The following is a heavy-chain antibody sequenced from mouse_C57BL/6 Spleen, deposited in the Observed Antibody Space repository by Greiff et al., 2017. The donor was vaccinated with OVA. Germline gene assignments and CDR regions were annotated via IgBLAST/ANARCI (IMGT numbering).Heavy chain of an antibody. V-gene: IGHV5-9-1*02. CDR1: GFTFSSYA. Sequence: DVMLVESGEGLVKPGGSLKLSCAASGFTFSSYAMSWVRQTPEKRLEWVAYISSGGDYIYYADTVKGRFTISRDNARNTLYLQMSSLKSEDTAMYYCTRESPFICFDYWGQGTTLTVSS. CDR3: TRESPFICFDY. J-gene: IGHJ2*01. D-gene: IGHD1-1*01. CDR2: ISSGGDYI.